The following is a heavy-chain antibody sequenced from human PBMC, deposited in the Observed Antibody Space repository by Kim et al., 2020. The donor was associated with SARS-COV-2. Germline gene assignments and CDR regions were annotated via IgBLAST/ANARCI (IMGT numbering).Heavy chain of an antibody. CDR3: AKDTPIIMIRGVSGNY. J-gene: IGHJ4*02. D-gene: IGHD3-10*01. Sequence: SVKGRFTISRDNSKNTLYLQMNSLRAEDTAVYYCAKDTPIIMIRGVSGNYWGQGTLVTVSS. V-gene: IGHV3-23*01.